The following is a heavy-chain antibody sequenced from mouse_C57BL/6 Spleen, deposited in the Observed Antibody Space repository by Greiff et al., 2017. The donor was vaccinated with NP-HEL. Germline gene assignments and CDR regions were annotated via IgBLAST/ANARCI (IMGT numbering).Heavy chain of an antibody. D-gene: IGHD1-1*01. CDR3: ARFTTVVATDY. CDR2: IDPSDSYT. Sequence: QVQLQQPGAELVMPGASVKLSCKASGYTFTSYWMHWVKQRPGQGLEWIGEIDPSDSYTNYNQKFKGKSTLTVDTSSSTAYMQLSSLTSEDSAVYYCARFTTVVATDYWGQRTTLTVSS. V-gene: IGHV1-69*01. CDR1: GYTFTSYW. J-gene: IGHJ2*01.